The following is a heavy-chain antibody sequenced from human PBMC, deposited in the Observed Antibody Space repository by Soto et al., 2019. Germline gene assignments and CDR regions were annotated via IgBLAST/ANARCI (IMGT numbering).Heavy chain of an antibody. CDR3: ANLPHYYDYSKHNSFDY. V-gene: IGHV3-30*18. Sequence: GGSLRLSCAASGFTFSSYGMHWVRQAPGKGLEWVAVISYDGSNKYYADSVKGRFTISRDNSKNTLYLQMNSLRAEDTAVYYCANLPHYYDYSKHNSFDYWGQGTLVTVSS. J-gene: IGHJ4*02. CDR1: GFTFSSYG. D-gene: IGHD4-4*01. CDR2: ISYDGSNK.